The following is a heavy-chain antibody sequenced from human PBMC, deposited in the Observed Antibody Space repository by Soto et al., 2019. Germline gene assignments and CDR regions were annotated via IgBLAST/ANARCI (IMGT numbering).Heavy chain of an antibody. CDR2: INPSGGST. Sequence: ASVKVSCKASGYTFTSYYMHWVRQAPGQGLEWMGIINPSGGSTSYAQKFQGRVTMTRDTSTSTVYMELSSLRSEDTAVYYCARAHNYDFWSGYYYYGMDVWGKGTTVTVSS. D-gene: IGHD3-3*01. V-gene: IGHV1-46*01. CDR3: ARAHNYDFWSGYYYYGMDV. CDR1: GYTFTSYY. J-gene: IGHJ6*04.